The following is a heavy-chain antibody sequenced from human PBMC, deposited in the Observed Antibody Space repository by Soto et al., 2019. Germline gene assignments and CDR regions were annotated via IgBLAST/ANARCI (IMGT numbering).Heavy chain of an antibody. D-gene: IGHD6-19*01. CDR3: ARDLQWLVFYYFDY. Sequence: ASVKVSCKASGYTFTSYGISWVRQAPGQGLEWMGWISAYNGNTNYAQKLQGRVTMTTDTCTSTAYMELRSLRSDDTAVYYCARDLQWLVFYYFDYWGQGTLVTSPQ. J-gene: IGHJ4*02. CDR2: ISAYNGNT. CDR1: GYTFTSYG. V-gene: IGHV1-18*01.